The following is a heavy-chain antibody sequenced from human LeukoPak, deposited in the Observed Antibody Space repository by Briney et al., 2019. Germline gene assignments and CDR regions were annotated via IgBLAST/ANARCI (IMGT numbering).Heavy chain of an antibody. V-gene: IGHV4-39*01. Sequence: SETLSLTCTVSGGSISSNNYFWTWIRQPPGKGPEWIGYIYNSGSTYYNPSLKSRVTISLDTSNNQFFLDLRSVTAADTAVYYCAIYHGDNVGHRFDPWGQGTLVNVSS. CDR2: IYNSGST. D-gene: IGHD4-17*01. CDR3: AIYHGDNVGHRFDP. CDR1: GGSISSNNYF. J-gene: IGHJ5*02.